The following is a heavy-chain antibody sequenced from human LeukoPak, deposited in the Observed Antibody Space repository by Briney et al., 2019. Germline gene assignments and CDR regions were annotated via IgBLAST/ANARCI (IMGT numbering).Heavy chain of an antibody. CDR1: GFTFSSYS. CDR3: ARVDGSGRYYNIHIPYFDY. Sequence: GGSLRLSCAASGFTFSSYSMNWVRQAPGKGLEWVSSISSSSSYIYYADSVKGRFTISRDNAKNSLYLQMNSLRAEDTAVYYCARVDGSGRYYNIHIPYFDYWGQGTLVTVSS. CDR2: ISSSSSYI. D-gene: IGHD3-10*01. J-gene: IGHJ4*02. V-gene: IGHV3-21*01.